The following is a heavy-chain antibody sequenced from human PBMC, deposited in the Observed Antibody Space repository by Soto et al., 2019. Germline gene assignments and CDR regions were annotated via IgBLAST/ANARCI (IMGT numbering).Heavy chain of an antibody. D-gene: IGHD6-6*01. V-gene: IGHV1-69*13. Sequence: SVKVSCKASGGTFSSYAINCVRQAPGQGLEWMGGIIPIFGTANYAQNFQGRVTITADESTTTAYMALSSLRSEDTAVYYCAKHSTSSDAFDIWGQGTMVT. J-gene: IGHJ3*02. CDR2: IIPIFGTA. CDR1: GGTFSSYA. CDR3: AKHSTSSDAFDI.